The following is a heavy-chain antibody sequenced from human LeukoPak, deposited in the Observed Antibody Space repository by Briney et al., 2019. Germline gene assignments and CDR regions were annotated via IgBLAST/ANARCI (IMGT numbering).Heavy chain of an antibody. D-gene: IGHD6-19*01. CDR3: ARRGYSSGSNWFDA. Sequence: ASETLSLTCTVSGGSISSGGYYWSWIRQHPGKGLEWIGYIYYSGSTYYNPSLKSRVTISVDTSNNQFYLKLSSVTAADTAVYYCARRGYSSGSNWFDAWGQGTLVTVSS. V-gene: IGHV4-31*03. J-gene: IGHJ5*02. CDR2: IYYSGST. CDR1: GGSISSGGYY.